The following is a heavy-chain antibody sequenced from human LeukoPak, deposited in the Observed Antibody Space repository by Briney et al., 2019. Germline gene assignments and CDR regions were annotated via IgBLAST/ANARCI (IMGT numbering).Heavy chain of an antibody. CDR2: IIPSFNKA. D-gene: IGHD3-10*01. V-gene: IGHV1-69*06. J-gene: IGHJ6*03. Sequence: SVKVSCKASGGTFSTFGISWVRQAPGQGREWMGGIIPSFNKANNAQKFQGRVTITADTSTNTAYMELKSLRFDDTAVYYCARIAPTRATMVRRDYSYMDVWGKGTTVTVSS. CDR1: GGTFSTFG. CDR3: ARIAPTRATMVRRDYSYMDV.